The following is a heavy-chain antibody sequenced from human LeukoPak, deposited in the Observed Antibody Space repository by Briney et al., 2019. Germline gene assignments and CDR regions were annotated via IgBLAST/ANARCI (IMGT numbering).Heavy chain of an antibody. CDR3: AKDRGAARSFDY. V-gene: IGHV3-30*02. CDR2: IWYDGSNK. CDR1: GFTFSSYG. Sequence: GSLRLSCAASGFTFSSYGMHWVRQAPGKGLEWVAFIWYDGSNKYYADSVKGRFTISRDNSKNTLYLQMNSLRAEDTAVYYCAKDRGAARSFDYWGQGTLVTVSS. D-gene: IGHD6-6*01. J-gene: IGHJ4*02.